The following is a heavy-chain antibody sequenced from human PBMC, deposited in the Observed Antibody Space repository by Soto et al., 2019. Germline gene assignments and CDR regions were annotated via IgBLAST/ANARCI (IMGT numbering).Heavy chain of an antibody. CDR3: AREGCCSGGSCYGAFDI. CDR2: IYYSGST. Sequence: PSETLSLTCTVSGGSISSYYWSWIRQPPGKGLEWIGYIYYSGSTNYNPSLKSRVTISVDTSKNQFSLKLSSVTAADTAVYYCAREGCCSGGSCYGAFDIWGQGTMVTVSS. V-gene: IGHV4-59*01. CDR1: GGSISSYY. J-gene: IGHJ3*02. D-gene: IGHD2-15*01.